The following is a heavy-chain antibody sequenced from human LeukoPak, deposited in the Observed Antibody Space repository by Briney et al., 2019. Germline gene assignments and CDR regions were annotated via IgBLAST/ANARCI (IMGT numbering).Heavy chain of an antibody. CDR3: ASYFSYGASQSWFDP. CDR1: GGSYSGYY. D-gene: IGHD4-17*01. J-gene: IGHJ5*02. CDR2: INHSGST. Sequence: SETLSLTCAVYGGSYSGYYWSWIRQPPGKGLEWIGEINHSGSTNYNPSLKSRVTISVDTSKNQFSLKLSSVTAADTAVYYCASYFSYGASQSWFDPWGQGTLVTVSS. V-gene: IGHV4-34*01.